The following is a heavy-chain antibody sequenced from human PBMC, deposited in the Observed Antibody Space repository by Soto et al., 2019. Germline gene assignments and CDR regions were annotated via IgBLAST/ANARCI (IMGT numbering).Heavy chain of an antibody. CDR3: ARGPYYYDSSGYPTA. CDR2: ISAYNGNT. CDR1: GYTFTSYG. Sequence: ASVKVSCKASGYTFTSYGISWVRQAPGQGLEWMGWISAYNGNTNYAQKPQGRVTMTTDTSTSTAYMELRSLRSDDTAVYYCARGPYYYDSSGYPTAWGQGTLVTVSS. J-gene: IGHJ5*02. D-gene: IGHD3-22*01. V-gene: IGHV1-18*01.